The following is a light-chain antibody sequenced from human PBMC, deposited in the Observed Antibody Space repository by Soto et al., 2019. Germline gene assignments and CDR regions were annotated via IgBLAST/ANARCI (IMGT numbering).Light chain of an antibody. CDR3: SSCTRSSTQG. Sequence: QCVLTNPVSVSGVPGQSRTISCTGTSSDVGGYNYVSWYQQHPGKAPKLMISDVSNRPSGVSTRFSGSKSGNTASLTISGLQAEDEADYYCSSCTRSSTQGFGSGTKVTVL. J-gene: IGLJ1*01. CDR1: SSDVGGYNY. CDR2: DVS. V-gene: IGLV2-14*03.